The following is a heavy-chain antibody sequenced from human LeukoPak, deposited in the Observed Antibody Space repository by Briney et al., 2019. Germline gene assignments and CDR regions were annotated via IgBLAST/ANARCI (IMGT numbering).Heavy chain of an antibody. V-gene: IGHV4-30-2*01. CDR1: GGSISSGGYS. J-gene: IGHJ4*02. D-gene: IGHD6-13*01. Sequence: SETLSLTCAVSGGSISSGGYSWSWIRQPPGKSLEWIGYIYHSGSTYYNPSLKSRVTISVDRSKNQFSLKLSSVTAADTAVYYCASGPYSSSWYVAYWGQGTLVTVSS. CDR3: ASGPYSSSWYVAY. CDR2: IYHSGST.